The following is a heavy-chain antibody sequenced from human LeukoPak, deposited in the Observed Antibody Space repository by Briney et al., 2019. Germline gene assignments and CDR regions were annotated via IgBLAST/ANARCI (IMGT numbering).Heavy chain of an antibody. CDR3: XXXXNWXXGSFDF. J-gene: IGHJ4*02. CDR2: ISSSSSYI. D-gene: IGHD1-1*01. V-gene: IGHV3-21*01. Sequence: CAXSGFTFSAYSMNWVRQAPGKGLEWVSCISSSSSYIYYADSVKGRFTISRDNAKKSLYLQMNSLRAEDTAVYYCXXXXNWXXGSFDFWGQGXLVTVSS. CDR1: GFTFSAYS.